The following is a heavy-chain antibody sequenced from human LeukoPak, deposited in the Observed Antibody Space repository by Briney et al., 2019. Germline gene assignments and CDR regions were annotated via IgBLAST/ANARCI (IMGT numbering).Heavy chain of an antibody. Sequence: ASVKVSGKTSGYTFTGNFMHWVRQAPGQGPEWMGWINPNNGDTNYAQKFQGRVTMTRVTSITTAYMELSSLRSDDTAVYYCARTRGTHISMAYLDSWGQGTLVTVSS. V-gene: IGHV1-2*02. D-gene: IGHD2/OR15-2a*01. CDR2: INPNNGDT. J-gene: IGHJ4*02. CDR3: ARTRGTHISMAYLDS. CDR1: GYTFTGNF.